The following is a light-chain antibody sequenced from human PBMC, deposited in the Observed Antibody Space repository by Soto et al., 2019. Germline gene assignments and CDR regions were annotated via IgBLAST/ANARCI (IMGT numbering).Light chain of an antibody. CDR3: AAWDDRVSGYV. CDR1: SSDVGDYNY. CDR2: EVS. J-gene: IGLJ1*01. V-gene: IGLV2-14*01. Sequence: QSALTQPASVSGSPGQSITISCTGTSSDVGDYNYVSWYQHHPGKAPKLMIYEVSNRPSGVSNRFSGSKSGNTASLTISGLQAEDEADYYCAAWDDRVSGYVFGTGTKVTVL.